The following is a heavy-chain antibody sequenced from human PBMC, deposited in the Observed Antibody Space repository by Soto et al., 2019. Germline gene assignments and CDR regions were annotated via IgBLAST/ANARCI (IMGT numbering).Heavy chain of an antibody. Sequence: SETLSLTCTVSGGSITTGGSYWSWIRQHPGKGLEWIGNIYHSGNTYYNPSLKSRLTISVDTSKNHFSLMVDSVTAADTAVYYCARARFQVLYGKPYFDSWGQGTLVTVS. CDR1: GGSITTGGSY. J-gene: IGHJ4*02. V-gene: IGHV4-31*03. CDR2: IYHSGNT. D-gene: IGHD2-2*02. CDR3: ARARFQVLYGKPYFDS.